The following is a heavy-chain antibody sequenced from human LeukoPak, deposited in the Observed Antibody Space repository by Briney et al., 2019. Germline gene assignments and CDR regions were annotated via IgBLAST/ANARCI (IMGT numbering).Heavy chain of an antibody. Sequence: SQTLSLTCTVSGGSISSGGYYWSWIRQHPGKGLEWIGYIYYSGSTYYNPSLKSRVTISVDTSKNQFSLKLSSVTAADTAVYYCAISYDFWSGYYNSPDAFDIWGQGTMATVSS. CDR1: GGSISSGGYY. V-gene: IGHV4-31*03. D-gene: IGHD3-3*01. CDR3: AISYDFWSGYYNSPDAFDI. CDR2: IYYSGST. J-gene: IGHJ3*02.